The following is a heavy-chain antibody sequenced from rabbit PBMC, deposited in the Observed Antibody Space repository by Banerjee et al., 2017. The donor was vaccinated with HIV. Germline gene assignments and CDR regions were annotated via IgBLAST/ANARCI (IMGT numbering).Heavy chain of an antibody. CDR3: ARRYAGTGGYDL. D-gene: IGHD4-2*01. CDR2: IDTGSSGST. Sequence: QSLEESGGDLVKPGASLTLTCTASGFDFSGYYYMCWVRQAPGKGLEWIGCIDTGSSGSTYYASWAKGRFTISKTSSTTVTLQMNSLTAADTATYFCARRYAGTGGYDLWGQGTLVTVS. CDR1: GFDFSGYYY. J-gene: IGHJ4*01. V-gene: IGHV1S40*01.